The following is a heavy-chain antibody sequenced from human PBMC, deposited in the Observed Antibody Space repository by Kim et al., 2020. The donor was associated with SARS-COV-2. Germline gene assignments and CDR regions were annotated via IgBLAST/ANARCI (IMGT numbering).Heavy chain of an antibody. J-gene: IGHJ4*02. Sequence: SVKGRFTISRDNSKNTLYLQMNSLRAEDTAVYYCAKDFPYSSGWYGEFDYWGQGTLVTVSS. V-gene: IGHV3-23*01. D-gene: IGHD6-19*01. CDR3: AKDFPYSSGWYGEFDY.